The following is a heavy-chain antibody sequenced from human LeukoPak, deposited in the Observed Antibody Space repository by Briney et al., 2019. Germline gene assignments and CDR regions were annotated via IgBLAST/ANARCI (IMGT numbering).Heavy chain of an antibody. CDR3: ARGRSLWFGKLWYYYYYMDV. CDR1: GGSISSYY. J-gene: IGHJ6*03. CDR2: IYYSGST. Sequence: SETLSLTCTVSGGSISSYYWSWIRQPPGKGLEWIGYIYYSGSTNYNPSLKSRVTISVDTSKNQFSLKLSSVTAADTAVYYCARGRSLWFGKLWYYYYYMDVWGKGTTVTVSS. D-gene: IGHD3-10*01. V-gene: IGHV4-59*01.